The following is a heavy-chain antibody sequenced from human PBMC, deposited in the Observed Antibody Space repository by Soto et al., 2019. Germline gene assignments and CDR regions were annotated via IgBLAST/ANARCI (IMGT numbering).Heavy chain of an antibody. J-gene: IGHJ4*01. Sequence: GGSLRLSCAASALTVSSNDMSWVRQAPGKGLECVSITYSAGNTYYADSVKGRFIISRDNSKNTLYLQMNSLRADDTAVYYCARGSLYWGQGTLVTVSS. CDR1: ALTVSSND. V-gene: IGHV3-66*01. CDR2: TYSAGNT. CDR3: ARGSLY.